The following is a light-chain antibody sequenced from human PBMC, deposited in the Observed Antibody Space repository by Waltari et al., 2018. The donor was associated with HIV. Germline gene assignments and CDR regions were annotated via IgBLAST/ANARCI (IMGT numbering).Light chain of an antibody. Sequence: SVVTQSPSASGTPGQGVTISCYASSSNMRRDNAFWYQHYPGTAPKLLIYRDNNRPSGVPDRFSGSRSGTSASLTISGAQSEDEADYYCDAWDGSLSGLVFGGGTRLTVL. V-gene: IGLV1-47*01. CDR3: DAWDGSLSGLV. J-gene: IGLJ2*01. CDR1: SSNMRRDN. CDR2: RDN.